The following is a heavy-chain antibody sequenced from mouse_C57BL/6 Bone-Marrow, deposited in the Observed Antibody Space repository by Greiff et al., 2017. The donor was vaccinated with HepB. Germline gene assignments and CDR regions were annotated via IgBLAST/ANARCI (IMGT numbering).Heavy chain of an antibody. CDR3: ARQITTVVALDYFDY. CDR2: IYPGSGNT. CDR1: GYTFTDYY. D-gene: IGHD1-1*01. Sequence: VQLQQSGAELVRPGASVKLSCKASGYTFTDYYINWVKQRPGQGLEWIARIYPGSGNTYYNEKFKGKATLTAEKSSSTAYMQLSSLTSEDSAVYFCARQITTVVALDYFDYWGQGTTLTVSS. J-gene: IGHJ2*01. V-gene: IGHV1-76*01.